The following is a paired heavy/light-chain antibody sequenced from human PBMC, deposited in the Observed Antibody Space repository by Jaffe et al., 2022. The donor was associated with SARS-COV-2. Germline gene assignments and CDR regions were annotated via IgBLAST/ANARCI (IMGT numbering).Light chain of an antibody. J-gene: IGKJ2*01. V-gene: IGKV4-1*01. CDR3: QQYYSPPFT. Sequence: DIVMTQSPDSLAVSLGERATINCKSSQSILYSSSSKNYLAWYQQKLGQPPKLLIYWASTRGSGVPDRFSGSGSGTDFTLTISSLQAEDVAVYYCQQYYSPPFTFGQGTKLEIK. CDR2: WAS. CDR1: QSILYSSSSKNY.
Heavy chain of an antibody. D-gene: IGHD1-26*01. CDR2: TRNKANSYIT. Sequence: EVQLVESGGGLVQPGGSLRLSCAASGFIFSDHYMDWVRQAPGKGLEWVGRTRNKANSYITQYAASVKGRFTISRDDSKNSLYLQMNSLKTEDTAVYYCTRVDSGSYSSYWGQGTLVTVSS. CDR1: GFIFSDHY. J-gene: IGHJ4*02. CDR3: TRVDSGSYSSY. V-gene: IGHV3-72*01.